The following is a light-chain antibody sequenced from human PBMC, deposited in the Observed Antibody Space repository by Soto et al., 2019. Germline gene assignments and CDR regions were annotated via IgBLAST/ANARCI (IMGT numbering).Light chain of an antibody. Sequence: EIVMTQSPATLSVSPGERATLSCRASESVRSKLAWYQQKLGQAPRLLIYVASTRATGIPARFSGSGSATDFTLTISSLQSEDFALYYCQHYDHGPAMYTFGRGTKLEIK. V-gene: IGKV3-15*01. J-gene: IGKJ2*01. CDR3: QHYDHGPAMYT. CDR1: ESVRSK. CDR2: VAS.